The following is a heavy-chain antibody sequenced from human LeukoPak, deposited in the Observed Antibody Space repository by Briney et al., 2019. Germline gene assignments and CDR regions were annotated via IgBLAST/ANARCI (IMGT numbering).Heavy chain of an antibody. V-gene: IGHV1-18*01. J-gene: IGHJ5*02. D-gene: IGHD6-19*01. CDR3: ARDLEDSSGSSGWFDP. CDR2: ISAYNGNT. CDR1: GYTFTNYG. Sequence: ASVKVSCKASGYTFTNYGISWVRQAPGQGLEWMGWISAYNGNTNYAQKLRGRVTMTTDTSTSTAYMELRSLRSDDTAVYYCARDLEDSSGSSGWFDPWGQGTLVTVSS.